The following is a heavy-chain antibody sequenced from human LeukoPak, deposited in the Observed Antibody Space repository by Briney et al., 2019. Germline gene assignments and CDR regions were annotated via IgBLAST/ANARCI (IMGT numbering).Heavy chain of an antibody. CDR1: GFIFKKYW. Sequence: GESLRLSCAASGFIFKKYWMNWVRQVPGKGLEWVGRTRNKANSYTTEYAASVKGRFTISRDDSKNSLYLQMNSLKTEDTAVYYCAREGLDFWSGYYRSYYYYYMDVWGKGTTVTVSS. CDR2: TRNKANSYTT. V-gene: IGHV3-72*01. CDR3: AREGLDFWSGYYRSYYYYYMDV. D-gene: IGHD3-3*01. J-gene: IGHJ6*03.